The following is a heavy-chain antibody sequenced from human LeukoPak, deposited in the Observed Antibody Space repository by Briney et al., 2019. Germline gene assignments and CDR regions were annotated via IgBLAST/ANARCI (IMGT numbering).Heavy chain of an antibody. V-gene: IGHV3-21*01. CDR3: ARDTTYSSSGYDY. J-gene: IGHJ4*02. Sequence: GGSLRLSCAASGFTFSSYSMNWVRQAPGKGLEWVSSISSSSSYIYYADSVKGRFTISRDNTKNSLYLQMNSLRAEDTAVYYCARDTTYSSSGYDYWGQGTLVTVSS. CDR1: GFTFSSYS. CDR2: ISSSSSYI. D-gene: IGHD6-13*01.